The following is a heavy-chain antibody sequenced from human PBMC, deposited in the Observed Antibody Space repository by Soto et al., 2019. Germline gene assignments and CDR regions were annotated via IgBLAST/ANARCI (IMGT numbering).Heavy chain of an antibody. Sequence: PSETLSLTCTVSGGSISSYYWSWIRQPPGKGLEWIGYIYHSGSTYYNPSLKSRVTISVDRSKNQFSLKLSSVTAADTAVYYCARDKITGILDYWGQGTLVTVSS. V-gene: IGHV4-59*12. CDR2: IYHSGST. J-gene: IGHJ4*02. CDR3: ARDKITGILDY. D-gene: IGHD1-20*01. CDR1: GGSISSYY.